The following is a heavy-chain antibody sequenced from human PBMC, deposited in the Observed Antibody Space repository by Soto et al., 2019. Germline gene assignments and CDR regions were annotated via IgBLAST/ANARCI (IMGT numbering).Heavy chain of an antibody. D-gene: IGHD3-16*01. V-gene: IGHV5-51*01. J-gene: IGHJ4*02. CDR3: ARHASGYYDYIWGAYVDY. CDR1: GYRFTSYW. Sequence: GESLKISCQGSGYRFTSYWIGWVRQMPGKGLEWMGIIYPGDSDTRYSPSFQGQVTISADKSISTAYLQWSSLKASDTAMYYCARHASGYYDYIWGAYVDYWGQGTLVTVSS. CDR2: IYPGDSDT.